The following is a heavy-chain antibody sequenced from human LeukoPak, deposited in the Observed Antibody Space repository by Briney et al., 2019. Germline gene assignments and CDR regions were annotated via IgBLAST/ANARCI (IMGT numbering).Heavy chain of an antibody. CDR1: EFSVGSNY. CDR2: ISYDGSNK. CDR3: ARLGDDYPLPYY. V-gene: IGHV3-30*03. Sequence: GGSLRLSCAASEFSVGSNYMTWVRQAPGKGLEWVAVISYDGSNKYYADSVKGRFTISRDNAKNSLYLQMNSLRAEDTAVYYCARLGDDYPLPYYWGQGTLVTVSS. J-gene: IGHJ4*02. D-gene: IGHD3-10*01.